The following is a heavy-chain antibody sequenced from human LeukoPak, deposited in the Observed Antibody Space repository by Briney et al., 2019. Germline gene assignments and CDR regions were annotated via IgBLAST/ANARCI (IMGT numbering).Heavy chain of an antibody. J-gene: IGHJ3*02. CDR3: ATDPFFSGSPKQGAFDI. Sequence: GASVKVSCKASGYTFTDYYMHWVQQAPGKGLEWMGRVDPEDGETIYAEKFQGRVTITADTSTDTAYMELSSLRSEDTAVYYCATDPFFSGSPKQGAFDIWGQGTMVTVSS. D-gene: IGHD1-26*01. V-gene: IGHV1-69-2*01. CDR1: GYTFTDYY. CDR2: VDPEDGET.